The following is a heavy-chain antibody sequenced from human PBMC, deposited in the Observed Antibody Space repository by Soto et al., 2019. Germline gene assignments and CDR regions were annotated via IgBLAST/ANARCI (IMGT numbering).Heavy chain of an antibody. Sequence: XGSLRLSCAAAGFTFTKYSMNWVRQAPGKGLDWVSSISSTTNYIYYGDSMKGRFTISRDNAKNSLYLEMNSLRAEDTAVYYCARESEDLTSNFDYWGHGTLATVSS. CDR2: ISSTTNYI. CDR1: GFTFTKYS. CDR3: ARESEDLTSNFDY. J-gene: IGHJ4*01. V-gene: IGHV3-21*06.